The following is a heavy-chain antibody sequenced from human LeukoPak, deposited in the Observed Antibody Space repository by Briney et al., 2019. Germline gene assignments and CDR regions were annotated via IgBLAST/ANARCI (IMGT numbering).Heavy chain of an antibody. D-gene: IGHD3-3*01. CDR2: IRSKTDGGTT. CDR1: GFTFRDAW. J-gene: IGHJ1*01. Sequence: GGSLRLSCAASGFTFRDAWMTWVRQAPGKGREWVGRIRSKTDGGTTDYAVSVQGRFTISRDDSKNTLYLQMSSLKTEDTAVYYCAKHIYGVVSIQQWGQGTLATVSS. V-gene: IGHV3-15*01. CDR3: AKHIYGVVSIQQ.